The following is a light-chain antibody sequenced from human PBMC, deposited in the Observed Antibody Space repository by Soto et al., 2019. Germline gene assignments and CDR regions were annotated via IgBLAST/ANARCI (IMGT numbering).Light chain of an antibody. J-gene: IGLJ3*02. V-gene: IGLV1-51*02. CDR2: ENN. Sequence: QSVLTQPPSVSAAPGQKVTISCSGSSSNIGNNYVSWYQQLPGKAPKLLIYENNKRPSGIPDRFSGSKSGTSATLGITGLQTGDEADYYCATWDSSLSAEKFGGGTQLTVL. CDR1: SSNIGNNY. CDR3: ATWDSSLSAEK.